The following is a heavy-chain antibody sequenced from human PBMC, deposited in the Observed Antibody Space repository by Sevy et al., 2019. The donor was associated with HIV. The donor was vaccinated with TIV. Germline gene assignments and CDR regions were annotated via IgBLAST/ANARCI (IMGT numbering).Heavy chain of an antibody. CDR2: LKNKASGGTV. CDR1: GFTFGDYT. V-gene: IGHV3-49*04. CDR3: TRWKGLQSIFDF. D-gene: IGHD2-21*01. J-gene: IGHJ4*02. Sequence: GGSLRLSCTASGFTFGDYTMNWVRQAPGKGLEWVAFLKNKASGGTVDHAASVKGRFNISRDDSKSIVYLQMNDLKTEDTAVYYCTRWKGLQSIFDFWGQGVLVTVSS.